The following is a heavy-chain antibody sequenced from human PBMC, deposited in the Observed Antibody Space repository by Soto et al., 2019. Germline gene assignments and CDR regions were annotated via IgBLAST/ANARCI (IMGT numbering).Heavy chain of an antibody. Sequence: QVQLVESGGGVVQPGRSLRLSCAASGFTFSSYGMHWVRQAPGKGLEWVAVIWYDGSNKYYADSVKGRFTISRDNSKNTLYLQMNSLRAEDTAVYYCARERIRMVRGVTPTDFWGQGTLVTVSS. D-gene: IGHD3-10*01. V-gene: IGHV3-33*01. J-gene: IGHJ4*02. CDR1: GFTFSSYG. CDR2: IWYDGSNK. CDR3: ARERIRMVRGVTPTDF.